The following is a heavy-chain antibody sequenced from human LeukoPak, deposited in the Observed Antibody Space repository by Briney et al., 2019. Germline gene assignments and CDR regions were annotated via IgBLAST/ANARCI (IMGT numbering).Heavy chain of an antibody. CDR3: TATQFSYNSGTSVPFDY. CDR2: IRNKANSYAT. Sequence: GGSLRLSCAASGFSFSVSAMHWVRQASGKGLEWVGRIRNKANSYATAYAASVKGRFTISRDDSKNTAYLQMNSLKTEDTAVYYCTATQFSYNSGTSVPFDYWGQGTLVTVSS. D-gene: IGHD6-19*01. CDR1: GFSFSVSA. J-gene: IGHJ4*02. V-gene: IGHV3-73*01.